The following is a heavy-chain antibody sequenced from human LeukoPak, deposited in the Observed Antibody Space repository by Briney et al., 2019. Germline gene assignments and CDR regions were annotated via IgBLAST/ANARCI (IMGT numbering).Heavy chain of an antibody. J-gene: IGHJ4*02. CDR2: VYASGST. CDR1: AASISQGRYY. V-gene: IGHV4-61*02. Sequence: SETLSLTCAVSAASISQGRYYLSWIRQPAGKALEWIGRVYASGSTYYKSSLHSRLTISVDPANHRFSLELTSVTAADTAVYYCARDNGFRYSYTNYFDYWGQGILVTVSS. D-gene: IGHD3-16*02. CDR3: ARDNGFRYSYTNYFDY.